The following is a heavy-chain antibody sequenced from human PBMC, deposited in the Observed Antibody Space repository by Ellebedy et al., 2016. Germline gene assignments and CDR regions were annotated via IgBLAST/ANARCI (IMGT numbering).Heavy chain of an antibody. J-gene: IGHJ4*02. V-gene: IGHV3-7*03. D-gene: IGHD2-15*01. CDR2: IDPDGSGK. CDR1: GFTFSSDW. CDR3: ARPYCSGGTCYSY. Sequence: GESLKISXAASGFTFSSDWMSWVRQAPGKGLTWVANIDPDGSGKYYVDSVKGRFTISRDNAKNSLYLQMNSLRAEDTAVYYCARPYCSGGTCYSYWGQGTLVTVSS.